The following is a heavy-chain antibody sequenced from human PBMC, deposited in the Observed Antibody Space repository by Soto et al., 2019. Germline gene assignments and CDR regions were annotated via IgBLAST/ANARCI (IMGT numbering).Heavy chain of an antibody. D-gene: IGHD4-17*01. CDR1: GFTFSDYY. V-gene: IGHV3-11*01. Sequence: QVQLVESGGGLVKPGGSLRLSCAASGFTFSDYYMSWIRQAPGKGLEWVSYISRSGSTIYYADSVKGRFTISRDNAKNSLYLQMNRLRAEDTAVYYCARPTTVTTWDAFDIWGQGTMVTVSS. CDR3: ARPTTVTTWDAFDI. CDR2: ISRSGSTI. J-gene: IGHJ3*02.